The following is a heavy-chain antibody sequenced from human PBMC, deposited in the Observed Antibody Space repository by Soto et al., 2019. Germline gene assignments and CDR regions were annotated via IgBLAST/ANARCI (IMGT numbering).Heavy chain of an antibody. V-gene: IGHV5-51*01. CDR3: ARLRRDDILTGSGTYYFDY. D-gene: IGHD3-9*01. J-gene: IGHJ4*02. CDR1: GYSFTSYW. Sequence: PGESLKISCKGSGYSFTSYWIGWVRQMPGKGLEWMGIIYPGDSDTRYSPSFQGQVTISADKSISTAYLQWSSLKASDTAMYYCARLRRDDILTGSGTYYFDYWGQGTLVTVSS. CDR2: IYPGDSDT.